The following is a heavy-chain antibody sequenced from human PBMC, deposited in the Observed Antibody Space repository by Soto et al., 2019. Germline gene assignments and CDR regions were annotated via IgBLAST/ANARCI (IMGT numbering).Heavy chain of an antibody. Sequence: NPSETLSLTCTVSGGSISSGDYYWSWIRQPPGKGLEWIGYIYYSGSTYYNPSLKSRVTISVDTSRNQFSLKLSSVTAADTAVYYCARVSFFRSYDMDVWGQGTTVTVSS. CDR1: GGSISSGDYY. J-gene: IGHJ6*02. CDR3: ARVSFFRSYDMDV. V-gene: IGHV4-30-4*01. CDR2: IYYSGST. D-gene: IGHD3-3*02.